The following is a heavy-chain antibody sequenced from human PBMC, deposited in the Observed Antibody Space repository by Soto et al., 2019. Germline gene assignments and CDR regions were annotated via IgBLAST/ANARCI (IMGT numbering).Heavy chain of an antibody. CDR3: GQDLGGDYDFSSGPLAGTPIYYYYGLDV. V-gene: IGHV3-30*18. D-gene: IGHD3-3*01. CDR2: ISYDGSNK. J-gene: IGHJ6*02. Sequence: GGSRRRSCAASGFTFSSYGMHWVRQAPGKGLEWVAVISYDGSNKYYADSVKGRFTISRDNSKKKLYLQMNSMRAEDTAVYYCGQDLGGDYDFSSGPLAGTPIYYYYGLDVWGQGTTVTVSS. CDR1: GFTFSSYG.